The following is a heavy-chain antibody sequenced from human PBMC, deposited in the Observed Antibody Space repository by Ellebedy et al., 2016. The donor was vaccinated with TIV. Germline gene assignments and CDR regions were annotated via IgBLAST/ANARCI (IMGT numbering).Heavy chain of an antibody. Sequence: GESLKISCAASGFTFSSYGMHWVRQAPGKGLEWVAVIWYDGSNKYYADSVKGRFTISRDNSKNTLYLQMNSLRAEDTAVYYCARDYYDTSGYFGNQHWGQGTLVTVSS. CDR3: ARDYYDTSGYFGNQH. CDR2: IWYDGSNK. CDR1: GFTFSSYG. D-gene: IGHD3-22*01. V-gene: IGHV3-33*08. J-gene: IGHJ1*01.